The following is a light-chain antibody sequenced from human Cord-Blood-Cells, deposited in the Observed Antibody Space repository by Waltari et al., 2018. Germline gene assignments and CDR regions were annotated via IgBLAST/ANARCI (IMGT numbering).Light chain of an antibody. J-gene: IGLJ2*01. CDR3: CSYAGSSTFVV. CDR2: EGS. CDR1: SSDVGSYNL. V-gene: IGLV2-23*03. Sequence: QSALTQPAPVSGPPGQSITLSCTGTSSDVGSYNLVTSYQQHPGNAPKLMIHEGSKRPSGVSNRCSGSKSGNTASLTISGLQAEDEADYYCCSYAGSSTFVVFGGGTKLTVL.